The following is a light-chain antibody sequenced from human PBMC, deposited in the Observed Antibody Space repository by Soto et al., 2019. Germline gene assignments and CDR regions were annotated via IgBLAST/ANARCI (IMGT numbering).Light chain of an antibody. Sequence: QSALTQPASVSWSPGQSITISCTVTSSDVGGYNYVSWYQQHPGKAPKLMIYEVSNRPSGVSNRFSGSKSGNTASLTISGLQAEDEADYYCSSYTSSSTLEVFGTGTKVTVL. V-gene: IGLV2-14*01. J-gene: IGLJ1*01. CDR1: SSDVGGYNY. CDR3: SSYTSSSTLEV. CDR2: EVS.